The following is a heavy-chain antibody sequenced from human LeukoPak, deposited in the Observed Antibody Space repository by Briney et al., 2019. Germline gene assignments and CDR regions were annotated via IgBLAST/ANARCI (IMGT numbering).Heavy chain of an antibody. CDR2: ISYDGSNK. Sequence: PGGSLRLSCAASGFTFSSYGMHWVRQAPGKGLEWVAVISYDGSNKYYADSVKGRFTISRDNSKNTLYLQMNRLTAEDTAVYYCTRENLAGRQYFDSWGQGTLVTVSS. CDR1: GFTFSSYG. J-gene: IGHJ4*02. CDR3: TRENLAGRQYFDS. V-gene: IGHV3-30*03.